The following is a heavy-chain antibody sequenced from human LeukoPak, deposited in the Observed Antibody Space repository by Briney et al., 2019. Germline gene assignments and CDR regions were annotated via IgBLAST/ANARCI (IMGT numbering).Heavy chain of an antibody. CDR1: GDSIRSYY. J-gene: IGHJ4*02. Sequence: SETLSLTCTVSGDSIRSYYWSWIRQPPGKGLEWIGYVYSSGRTDYNPSLKSRVTISVDTSKNRFSLKLRSVTDADTAIHYCARENGNSYDLDYWGQGTLVTVSS. D-gene: IGHD5-12*01. CDR2: VYSSGRT. CDR3: ARENGNSYDLDY. V-gene: IGHV4-59*01.